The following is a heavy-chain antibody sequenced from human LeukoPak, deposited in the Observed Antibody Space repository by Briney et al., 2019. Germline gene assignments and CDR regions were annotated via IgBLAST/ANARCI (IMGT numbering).Heavy chain of an antibody. CDR1: GYTFTGYY. CDR2: INPNSGGT. D-gene: IGHD3-22*01. CDR3: ARDPGPYYYDSSGYCYGDAFDI. V-gene: IGHV1-2*02. J-gene: IGHJ3*02. Sequence: ASVKVSCKASGYTFTGYYMHWVRQAPGQGLEWMGWINPNSGGTNYAQKFQGRVTMTRDMSTSTVYMELSSLRSEDTAVYYCARDPGPYYYDSSGYCYGDAFDIWGQGTMVTVSS.